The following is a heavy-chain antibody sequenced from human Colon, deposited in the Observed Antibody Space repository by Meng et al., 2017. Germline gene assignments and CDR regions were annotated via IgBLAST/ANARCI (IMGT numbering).Heavy chain of an antibody. Sequence: GESLKISCAASGSTFSSYAMHWVRQAPGKGLEWVAVISYDGSNKYYADSVKGRFTISRDNSKNTLYLQMNSLRTEDTAVYYCAREAVTLGEYFDYWGQGTLVTVSS. CDR2: ISYDGSNK. V-gene: IGHV3-30*04. J-gene: IGHJ4*02. D-gene: IGHD3-10*01. CDR3: AREAVTLGEYFDY. CDR1: GSTFSSYA.